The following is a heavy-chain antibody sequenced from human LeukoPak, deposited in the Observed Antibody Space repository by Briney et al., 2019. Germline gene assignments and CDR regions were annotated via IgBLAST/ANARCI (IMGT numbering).Heavy chain of an antibody. D-gene: IGHD3-3*01. CDR1: GFTFSSYS. V-gene: IGHV3-21*01. Sequence: GSLRLSCAASGFTFSSYSMNWVRQAPGKGLEWVSSISSSSSYIYYADSVKGRFTISRDNAKNSLYLQVNSLRAEDTAVYYCARDEGGGNYDFWSGYIVYWGQGTLVTVSS. CDR2: ISSSSSYI. CDR3: ARDEGGGNYDFWSGYIVY. J-gene: IGHJ4*02.